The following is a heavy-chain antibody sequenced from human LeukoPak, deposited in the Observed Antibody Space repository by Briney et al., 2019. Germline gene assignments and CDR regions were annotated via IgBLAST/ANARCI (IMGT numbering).Heavy chain of an antibody. D-gene: IGHD3-16*01. CDR3: TRVGDDDAFDI. CDR1: GFTFSSYA. V-gene: IGHV3-64*01. Sequence: GGSLRLSCAASGFTFSSYAMHWVRQAPGKGLEYVSAISSNGGSTYYANSVKGRFTISRDNSKNTLYLQMGSLRAEDMAVYYCTRVGDDDAFDIWGQGTMVTVSS. CDR2: ISSNGGST. J-gene: IGHJ3*02.